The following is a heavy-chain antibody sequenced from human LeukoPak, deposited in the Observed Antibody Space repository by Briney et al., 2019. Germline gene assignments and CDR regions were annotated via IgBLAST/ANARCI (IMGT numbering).Heavy chain of an antibody. CDR3: ARDRSTRYGAWIDY. V-gene: IGHV4-4*07. J-gene: IGHJ4*02. CDR1: GGSISSYY. Sequence: SETLSLTCTVSGGSISSYYWSWIRQPAGKGLEWIGRIYTSGRTNYNPSLKSRVTMSVDTSKNQFSLKLSSVTAADTAVYYCARDRSTRYGAWIDYWGQGTLVTVSS. D-gene: IGHD4-17*01. CDR2: IYTSGRT.